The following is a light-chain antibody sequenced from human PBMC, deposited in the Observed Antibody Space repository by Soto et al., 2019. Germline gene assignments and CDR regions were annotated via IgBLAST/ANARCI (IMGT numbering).Light chain of an antibody. V-gene: IGKV3-11*01. Sequence: EIVLTQSPATLPLSPGERATLSCRASQSVLGDLAWYQQKPGQAPRLLIFDAYNRATGIPVRFTGSGSGTDFTLTISSLEPEDFAVYYCQHRSNWPLTFGPGTRVDI. J-gene: IGKJ3*01. CDR2: DAY. CDR1: QSVLGD. CDR3: QHRSNWPLT.